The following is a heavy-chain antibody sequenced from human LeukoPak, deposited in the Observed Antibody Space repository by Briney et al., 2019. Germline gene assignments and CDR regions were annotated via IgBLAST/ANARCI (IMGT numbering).Heavy chain of an antibody. Sequence: PGGSLRLSCAASGFTVSSNYMSWVRQAPGKGLEWVSVIGGSNGITFYVGSVKGRFTISGDNSKDTLYLQMNSLRAEDTAVYYCARNENSGWGYFDYWGQGTLVTVSS. CDR1: GFTVSSNY. J-gene: IGHJ4*02. D-gene: IGHD5-12*01. V-gene: IGHV3-53*01. CDR3: ARNENSGWGYFDY. CDR2: IGGSNGIT.